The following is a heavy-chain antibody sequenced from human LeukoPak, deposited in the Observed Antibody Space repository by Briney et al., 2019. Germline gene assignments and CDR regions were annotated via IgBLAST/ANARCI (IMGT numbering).Heavy chain of an antibody. Sequence: GESLKISCKGSGYSFTSYWIGWVRQMPGKGLEWMGIIYPGDSDTRYSPSFQGQVTISADKSISTAYLQWSSLKASDTAVYYCARRPNNGGYFGAFDIWGQGTMVTVSS. CDR2: IYPGDSDT. J-gene: IGHJ3*02. CDR3: ARRPNNGGYFGAFDI. V-gene: IGHV5-51*01. CDR1: GYSFTSYW. D-gene: IGHD1-26*01.